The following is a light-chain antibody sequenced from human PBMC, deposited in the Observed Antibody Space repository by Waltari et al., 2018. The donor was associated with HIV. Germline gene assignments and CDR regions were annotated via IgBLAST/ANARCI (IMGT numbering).Light chain of an antibody. CDR2: GAS. V-gene: IGKV3-20*01. J-gene: IGKJ4*01. CDR3: QQYGRSPLT. Sequence: ELVLTQSPGTLSLSPGERATLSCRASQSVSSSYLAWYQQKPGQAPRLLIYGASSRATGIPDRFSGSGSGTDFTLTISRLEPEDFAVYYCQQYGRSPLTFGGGTKVEIK. CDR1: QSVSSSY.